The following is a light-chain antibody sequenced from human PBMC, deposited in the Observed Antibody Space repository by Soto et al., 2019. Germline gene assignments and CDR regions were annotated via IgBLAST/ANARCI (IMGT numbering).Light chain of an antibody. CDR3: QPYGSSRVT. V-gene: IGKV3-20*01. CDR1: QSVSSY. Sequence: EIVLTQSPATLSLSPGERATLSCRASQSVSSYLAWYQQKPGQAPRLLSYGASSRATGIPDRFSGSGSGTDFTLTISRLEPEDLAVYYCQPYGSSRVTCGQGTK. J-gene: IGKJ1*01. CDR2: GAS.